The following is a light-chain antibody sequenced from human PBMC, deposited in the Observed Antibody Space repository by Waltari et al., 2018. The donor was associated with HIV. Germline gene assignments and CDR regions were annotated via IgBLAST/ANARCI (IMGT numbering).Light chain of an antibody. CDR2: GVN. J-gene: IGLJ2*01. Sequence: SALTQPASVSGSLGQSVTISCTGATRDIGEFVSWYQPLPGGAPQLLFSGVNRRASGISHRFFASKSGNTASLTISGLQAEDEADYYCCSYTSRSTLVFGGGTKLTVL. CDR1: TRDIGEF. CDR3: CSYTSRSTLV. V-gene: IGLV2-14*03.